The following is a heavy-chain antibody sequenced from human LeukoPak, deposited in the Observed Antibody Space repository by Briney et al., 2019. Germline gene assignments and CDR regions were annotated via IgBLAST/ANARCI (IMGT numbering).Heavy chain of an antibody. Sequence: PSGTLSLTCAVSGGSISSDNWWSWVRQPPGKGLEWIGYIYYSGSTNYNPSLKSRVTISVDTSKNQFSLRLSSVTAADTAVYYCARGYSSGNFDYWGQGTLVTVSS. J-gene: IGHJ4*02. CDR1: GGSISSDNW. V-gene: IGHV4-4*02. D-gene: IGHD6-19*01. CDR2: IYYSGST. CDR3: ARGYSSGNFDY.